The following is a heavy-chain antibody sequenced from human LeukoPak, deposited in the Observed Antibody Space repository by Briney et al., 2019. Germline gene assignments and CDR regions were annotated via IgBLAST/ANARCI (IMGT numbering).Heavy chain of an antibody. CDR1: GFTFSSYA. J-gene: IGHJ4*02. V-gene: IGHV3-23*01. CDR3: AKDKNYGRYYFDS. Sequence: GGSLILSCAASGFTFSSYAMSWVRQAPGKGLEWVSAISGSGGSTYCADSVEGRFTISRDNSKNTLFLQMNSLRADDTAVYYCAKDKNYGRYYFDSWGQGTLVTVSS. CDR2: ISGSGGST. D-gene: IGHD1-7*01.